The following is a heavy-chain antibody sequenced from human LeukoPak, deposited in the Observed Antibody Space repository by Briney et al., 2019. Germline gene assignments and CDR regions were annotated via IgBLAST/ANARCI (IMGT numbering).Heavy chain of an antibody. Sequence: GESLKISCKGSGYSFTNYWIAWVRQMPGRGLEWMVVINPSDSDTRYSPSFQGQVTISADKSISTAYLQWSSLKASDSAMYYCARAWNFDYWGQGTLVTVSS. CDR1: GYSFTNYW. J-gene: IGHJ4*02. CDR3: ARAWNFDY. CDR2: INPSDSDT. V-gene: IGHV5-51*01. D-gene: IGHD1-1*01.